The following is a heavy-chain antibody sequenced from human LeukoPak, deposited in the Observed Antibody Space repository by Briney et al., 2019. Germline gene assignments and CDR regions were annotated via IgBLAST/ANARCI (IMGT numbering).Heavy chain of an antibody. V-gene: IGHV1-69*05. Sequence: SVKVSCKASGGTFSSYAISWVRQAPGQGLEWMGGIIPILGTANYAQKFQGRVTITTDESTSTAYMELSSLRSEDTAVYYCARGYVVGATTGWFDPWGQGTLVTVSS. CDR3: ARGYVVGATTGWFDP. D-gene: IGHD1-26*01. J-gene: IGHJ5*02. CDR1: GGTFSSYA. CDR2: IIPILGTA.